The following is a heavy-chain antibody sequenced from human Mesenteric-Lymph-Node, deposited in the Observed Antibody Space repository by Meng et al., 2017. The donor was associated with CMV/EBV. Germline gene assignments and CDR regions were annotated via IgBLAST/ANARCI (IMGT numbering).Heavy chain of an antibody. D-gene: IGHD6-6*01. J-gene: IGHJ6*02. CDR1: GGSLGGYY. CDR3: ARVAAARPHYYYYYYGMDV. V-gene: IGHV4-59*01. CDR2: IYHSGST. Sequence: SETLSLTCSVSGGSLGGYYWNWFRQPPGKGLEWIGYIYHSGSTNYNPSLESRVTISVDTSKNQFSLNLRSVTAADTAVYYCARVAAARPHYYYYYYGMDVWGQGTTVTVSS.